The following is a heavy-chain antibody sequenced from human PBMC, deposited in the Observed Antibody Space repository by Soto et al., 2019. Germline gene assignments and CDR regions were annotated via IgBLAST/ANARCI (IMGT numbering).Heavy chain of an antibody. CDR1: GGLFSSYP. J-gene: IGHJ4*02. V-gene: IGHV1-69*01. D-gene: IGHD3-22*01. Sequence: QEQLVQSGAEVKKPGSSVKVSCKASGGLFSSYPIRWVRQVPGQGLEWMGGIIPVFQTAYYTQRFQGRVTITADESTTTDYMELSSLRSEDTAIYYCARGGSGYTWFNEFWGQGTLVTVSS. CDR2: IIPVFQTA. CDR3: ARGGSGYTWFNEF.